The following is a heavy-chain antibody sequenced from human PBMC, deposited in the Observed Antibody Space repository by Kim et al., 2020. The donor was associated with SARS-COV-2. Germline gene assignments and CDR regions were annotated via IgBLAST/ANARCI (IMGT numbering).Heavy chain of an antibody. CDR3: SILDSRPHGSTGY. CDR2: IKEDGTET. Sequence: GGSLRLSCAVSGFTFSSRWSNWVRQAPGKGLEWVACIKEDGTETHYVDSVKGRFTISRDNAKKALYLQMNSLRAEDTALYYCSILDSRPHGSTGYWGQGTLVTVSS. J-gene: IGHJ4*02. CDR1: GFTFSSRW. V-gene: IGHV3-7*01. D-gene: IGHD3-10*01.